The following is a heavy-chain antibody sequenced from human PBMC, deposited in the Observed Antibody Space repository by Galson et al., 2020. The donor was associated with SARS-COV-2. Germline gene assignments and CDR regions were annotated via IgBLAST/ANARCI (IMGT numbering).Heavy chain of an antibody. Sequence: ASEILSLTCTVSVGSVSSGSYYWSWIRQPPGKGLEYIGYIYYSGKTNYNPSLKSRVTLSADPSKNQFSLNLSSVTAADTAVYYCARGASGEWLRLRSLDFWGQGSLVTVSS. V-gene: IGHV4-61*01. D-gene: IGHD5-12*01. CDR1: VGSVSSGSYY. CDR3: ARGASGEWLRLRSLDF. J-gene: IGHJ4*02. CDR2: IYYSGKT.